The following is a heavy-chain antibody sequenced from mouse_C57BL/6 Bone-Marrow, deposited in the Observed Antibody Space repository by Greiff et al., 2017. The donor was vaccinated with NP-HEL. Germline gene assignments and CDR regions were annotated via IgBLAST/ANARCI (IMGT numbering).Heavy chain of an antibody. CDR3: TRSKEMDY. V-gene: IGHV1-15*01. J-gene: IGHJ4*01. CDR2: IDPETGGT. CDR1: GYTFTDYE. Sequence: QVQLQQSGAELVRPGASVTLSCKASGYTFTDYEMHWVKQTPVHGLEWIGAIDPETGGTAYNQKFKGKAILTADKASSPAYMELRSLTSEDSAVYYCTRSKEMDYWGQGTSVTVSS.